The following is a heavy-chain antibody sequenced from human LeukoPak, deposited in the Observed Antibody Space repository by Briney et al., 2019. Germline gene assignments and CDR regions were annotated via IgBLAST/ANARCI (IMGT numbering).Heavy chain of an antibody. Sequence: PGGSLRPSCAASGFTFSGYGINWVRLAPGKGLEWVSMISNGNTEHYADSVKGRFTVSRDNARNSAYLQMNSLRDEDTAMYYCARDYGYCRGNTCYASFDYWGHGTLVTVSS. D-gene: IGHD2-2*01. CDR2: MISNGNTE. CDR1: GFTFSGYG. CDR3: ARDYGYCRGNTCYASFDY. J-gene: IGHJ4*01. V-gene: IGHV3-48*02.